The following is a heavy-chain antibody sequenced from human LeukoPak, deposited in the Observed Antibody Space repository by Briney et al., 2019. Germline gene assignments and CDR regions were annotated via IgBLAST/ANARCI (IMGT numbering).Heavy chain of an antibody. CDR1: GDSINGHY. CDR3: ARRDTGWNYCDY. D-gene: IGHD6-19*01. CDR2: IHYKGST. Sequence: PSETVSLTCTISGDSINGHYWSWIRQPPGKRLEWIGDIHYKGSTNYNLSLKSRVTISVDTSKNHLSLNLTSVLAADTAIYYCARRDTGWNYCDYWGQGILVTVSS. V-gene: IGHV4-59*08. J-gene: IGHJ4*02.